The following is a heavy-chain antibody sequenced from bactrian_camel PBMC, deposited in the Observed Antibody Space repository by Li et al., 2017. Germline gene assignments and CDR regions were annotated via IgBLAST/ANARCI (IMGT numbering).Heavy chain of an antibody. Sequence: VQLVESGGGLVQPGGSLTLSCTGSGFTLADWALGWIRQAPGKGLEWVSTINDDGGSTYYADSVKGRFTISRDNAENTLYLQWNSLKTEDTAIYYCATAYSDYARYTDFGYWGQGTQVTV. D-gene: IGHD4*01. CDR1: GFTLADWA. CDR3: ATAYSDYARYTDFGY. V-gene: IGHV3-1*01. J-gene: IGHJ6*01. CDR2: INDDGGST.